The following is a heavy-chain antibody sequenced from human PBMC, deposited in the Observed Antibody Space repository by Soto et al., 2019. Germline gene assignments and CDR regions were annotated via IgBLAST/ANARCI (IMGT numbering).Heavy chain of an antibody. CDR2: IIPIFGTA. CDR1: GGTFSSYA. V-gene: IGHV1-69*13. Sequence: SVKVSCTASGGTFSSYAISWVRQAPGQGLEWMGGIIPIFGTANYAQKFQGRVTITADESTSTAYMELSSLRSEDTAVYYCARVMGDFWRGPSGRYYYGMDVWGQGTTVTL. D-gene: IGHD3-3*01. CDR3: ARVMGDFWRGPSGRYYYGMDV. J-gene: IGHJ6*02.